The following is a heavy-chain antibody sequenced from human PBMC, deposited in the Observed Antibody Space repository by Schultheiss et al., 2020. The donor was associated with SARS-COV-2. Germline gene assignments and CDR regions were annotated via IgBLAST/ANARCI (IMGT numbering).Heavy chain of an antibody. J-gene: IGHJ5*02. D-gene: IGHD5-18*01. V-gene: IGHV4-34*01. Sequence: SETLSLTCAVYGGSFRGYYWNWIRQPPGKGLEWIGEINHSGSTNYNPSLKSRLSISVDTSKNQFSLKLSSVTAADTAVYYCARGRDTAMDEINWFDPWGQGTLVTVSS. CDR2: INHSGST. CDR1: GGSFRGYY. CDR3: ARGRDTAMDEINWFDP.